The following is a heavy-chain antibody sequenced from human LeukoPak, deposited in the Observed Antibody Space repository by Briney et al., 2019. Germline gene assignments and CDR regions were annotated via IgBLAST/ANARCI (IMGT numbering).Heavy chain of an antibody. V-gene: IGHV1-69*06. J-gene: IGHJ4*02. CDR2: IIPIFGTA. CDR1: GGTFSSYA. D-gene: IGHD2-15*01. CDR3: AQTSLGYCSGGSCYPHY. Sequence: SVKVSCKASGGTFSSYAISWVRQAPGQGLEWMGGIIPIFGTANYAQKFQGRVTITADKSTSTAYMELSSLRSEDMVVYYCAQTSLGYCSGGSCYPHYWGQGTLVTVSS.